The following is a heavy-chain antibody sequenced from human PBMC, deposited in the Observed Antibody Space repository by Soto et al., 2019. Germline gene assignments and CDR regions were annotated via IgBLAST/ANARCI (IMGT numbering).Heavy chain of an antibody. CDR1: GFTFSSHA. Sequence: PGGSLRLSCAASGFTFSSHAMSWVRQAPGKGLEWVSAISGSGGSTYYADSVKGRFTISRDNSKNTLYLQMNSLRAEDTAVYYCAKNLLRQPLIAYYFDYWGKGTLVTVSS. CDR2: ISGSGGST. D-gene: IGHD2-15*01. CDR3: AKNLLRQPLIAYYFDY. V-gene: IGHV3-23*01. J-gene: IGHJ4*02.